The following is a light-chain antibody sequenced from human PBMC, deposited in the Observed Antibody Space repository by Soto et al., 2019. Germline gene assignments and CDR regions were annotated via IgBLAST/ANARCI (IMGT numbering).Light chain of an antibody. J-gene: IGLJ2*01. CDR2: DTN. CDR1: TGAVTSGHY. Sequence: QAVVTQEPSLTVSPGGTVTLTCDSSTGAVTSGHYPYWFQQKPGQAPRILIYDTNNKHSWTPARFSGSLLGGQAALTLSGAQPEDEAEYFCLLSYHDGRVFGGGTQLTVL. CDR3: LLSYHDGRV. V-gene: IGLV7-46*01.